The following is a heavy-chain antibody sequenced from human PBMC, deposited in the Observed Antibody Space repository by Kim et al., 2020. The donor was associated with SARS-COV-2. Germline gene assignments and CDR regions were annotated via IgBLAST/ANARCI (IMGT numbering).Heavy chain of an antibody. CDR3: ARHVGGTSKFDP. J-gene: IGHJ5*02. Sequence: YCIPALKSRVTMSVDTSKIKFSLKVTSVTAADTAMYFCARHVGGTSKFDPWGQGTLVTVSS. V-gene: IGHV4-39*01. D-gene: IGHD4-4*01.